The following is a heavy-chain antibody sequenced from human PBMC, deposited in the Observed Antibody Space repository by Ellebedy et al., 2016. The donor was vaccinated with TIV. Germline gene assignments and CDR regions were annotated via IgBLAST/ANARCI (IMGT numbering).Heavy chain of an antibody. CDR3: ARDGYDSSGYYPRYFDY. CDR2: INRDGTYT. V-gene: IGHV3-74*03. D-gene: IGHD3-22*01. Sequence: GGSLRLSCAASGFTFSSYWMHWVRQAPGKGLVWVSRINRDGTYTTYADSVKGRFTISRDNAKNTLYLQVNSLRGEDTAVYYCARDGYDSSGYYPRYFDYWGQGALVTVSS. J-gene: IGHJ4*02. CDR1: GFTFSSYW.